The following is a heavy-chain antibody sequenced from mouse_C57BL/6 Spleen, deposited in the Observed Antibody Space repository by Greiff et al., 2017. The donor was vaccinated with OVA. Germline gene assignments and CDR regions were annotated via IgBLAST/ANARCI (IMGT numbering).Heavy chain of an antibody. D-gene: IGHD1-1*01. CDR1: GFNIKNTY. CDR2: IDPANGNT. CDR3: AFITTVVATTYRPMDY. V-gene: IGHV14-3*01. J-gene: IGHJ4*01. Sequence: VQLQQSVAELVRPGASVKLSCTASGFNIKNTYMHWVKQRPEQGLEWIGRIDPANGNTKYAPKFQGKATITADTSSNTAYLQLSSLTSEDTAIYYGAFITTVVATTYRPMDYWGQGTSVTVSS.